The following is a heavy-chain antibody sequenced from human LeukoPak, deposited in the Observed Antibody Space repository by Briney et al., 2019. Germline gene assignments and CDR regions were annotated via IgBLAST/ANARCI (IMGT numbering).Heavy chain of an antibody. D-gene: IGHD3-3*01. V-gene: IGHV4-39*01. Sequence: SETLSLTCTVSGDSFSSVDYYWGWIRQPPGKGLEWIGNIYYSGSTYYNPSLKSRVTISLDTSKNQFSLKLSSVTAADTAVYYCARHGFFPDTRPYYMDVWGKGTTVTISS. CDR2: IYYSGST. CDR1: GDSFSSVDYY. J-gene: IGHJ6*03. CDR3: ARHGFFPDTRPYYMDV.